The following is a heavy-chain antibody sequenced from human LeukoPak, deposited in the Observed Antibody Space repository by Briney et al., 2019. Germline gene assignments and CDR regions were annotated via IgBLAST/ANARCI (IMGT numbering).Heavy chain of an antibody. CDR2: ISYDGSNK. V-gene: IGHV3-30*18. CDR3: AKDRPAYGPGSHNWFDP. J-gene: IGHJ5*02. CDR1: GFTFSSYG. D-gene: IGHD3-10*01. Sequence: GGSLRLSCAASGFTFSSYGMHWVRQAPGKGLEWVAVISYDGSNKYYADSVKGRFTISRDNSKNTLYLQMNSLRAEDTAVYYCAKDRPAYGPGSHNWFDPWGQGTLVTVSS.